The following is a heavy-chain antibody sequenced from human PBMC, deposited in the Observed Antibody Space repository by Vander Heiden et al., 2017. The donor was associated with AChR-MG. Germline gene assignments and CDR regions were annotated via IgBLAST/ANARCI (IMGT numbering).Heavy chain of an antibody. V-gene: IGHV3-21*06. CDR3: VRSASGAILGAFGS. J-gene: IGHJ5*01. CDR2: ISSTSRDT. Sequence: EEQLLESGGGPVEPGGSLTLSCAPSGFTFSAYAMTWVRQAPGKGLEWVASISSTSRDTYYAHSVRGRFTISRDNAKTSLLLRMTGLTTEDTAYYFCVRSASGAILGAFGSWGHGTLVSVSS. D-gene: IGHD1-26*01. CDR1: GFTFSAYA.